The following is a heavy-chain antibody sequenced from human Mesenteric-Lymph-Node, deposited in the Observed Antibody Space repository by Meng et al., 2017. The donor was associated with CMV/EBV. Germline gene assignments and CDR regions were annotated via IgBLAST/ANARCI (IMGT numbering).Heavy chain of an antibody. CDR1: GYSFTSYW. Sequence: GGSLRLSCKGSGYSFTSYWIGWVRQMPGKGLEWMGIIYPGDSDTRYSPSFQGQVTISADKSISTAYLQWSSLKASDTAMYYCARLPRYSSSWQYYYYGMDVWGQGTTVTVSS. CDR3: ARLPRYSSSWQYYYYGMDV. D-gene: IGHD6-13*01. CDR2: IYPGDSDT. J-gene: IGHJ6*02. V-gene: IGHV5-51*01.